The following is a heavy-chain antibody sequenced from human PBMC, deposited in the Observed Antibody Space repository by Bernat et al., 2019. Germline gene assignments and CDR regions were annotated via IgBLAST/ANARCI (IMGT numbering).Heavy chain of an antibody. V-gene: IGHV3-66*01. J-gene: IGHJ3*02. CDR2: IYSGGSA. CDR1: GFTVSSNY. D-gene: IGHD4-17*01. CDR3: AGRGTTVTTSDAFDI. Sequence: VQLVESGGGLVQPGGSLRLSCAASGFTVSSNYMSWVRQAPGKGLEWVSVIYSGGSAYYADYVRGRFTISRDHSKNTLFLQMNSLRAEDTAVYYCAGRGTTVTTSDAFDIWGQGTMVTVSS.